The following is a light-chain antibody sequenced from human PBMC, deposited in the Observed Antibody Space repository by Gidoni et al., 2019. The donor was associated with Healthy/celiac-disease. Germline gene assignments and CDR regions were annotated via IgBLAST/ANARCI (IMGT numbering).Light chain of an antibody. J-gene: IGLJ3*02. CDR2: STN. CDR1: AGSVSTSYY. Sequence: QTVATQEPSSSVSPGGTVTLTCGLSAGSVSTSYYPSWYQQTPVQAPRTLIYSTNTRASGVPDRFSGSSLGNKAALTITGAQADDESDYYCVLYMGSGISVFGGGTKLTVL. V-gene: IGLV8-61*01. CDR3: VLYMGSGISV.